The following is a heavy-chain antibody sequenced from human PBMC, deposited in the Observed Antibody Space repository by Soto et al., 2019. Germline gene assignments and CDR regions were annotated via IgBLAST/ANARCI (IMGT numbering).Heavy chain of an antibody. CDR1: GGSLSDYY. V-gene: IGHV4-34*01. Sequence: SETLSLTCAVSGGSLSDYYWSWIRQPPGKGLEWIGEINHSRSTNYNPSLKSRVTISVDTSSNQFSLKLSSVTAADTAVYYCARGSYCSSTSCYQPYNGFDPWGQGTLVTVSS. CDR3: ARGSYCSSTSCYQPYNGFDP. J-gene: IGHJ5*02. CDR2: INHSRST. D-gene: IGHD2-2*01.